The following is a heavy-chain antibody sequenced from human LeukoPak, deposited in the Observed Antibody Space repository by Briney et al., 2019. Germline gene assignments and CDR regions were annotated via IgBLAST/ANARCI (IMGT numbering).Heavy chain of an antibody. CDR3: ARGYYDSSGYLGWFDP. V-gene: IGHV1-69*13. CDR2: VIPIFGTG. Sequence: ASVKVSCKASGGTFSSYAISWVRQAPGQGLEWMGGVIPIFGTGNYAQKFQARVTITADESTSTAYMELSSLRSEDTAVYYCARGYYDSSGYLGWFDPWGQGTLVTVSS. D-gene: IGHD3-22*01. CDR1: GGTFSSYA. J-gene: IGHJ5*02.